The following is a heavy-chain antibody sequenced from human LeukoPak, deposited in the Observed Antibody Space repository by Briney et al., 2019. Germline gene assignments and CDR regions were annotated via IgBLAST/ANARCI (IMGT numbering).Heavy chain of an antibody. CDR2: INPTGGST. V-gene: IGHV1-46*01. CDR1: GYTFTGYY. J-gene: IGHJ4*02. Sequence: ASVKVSCKASGYTFTGYYMHWVRQAPGQGLEWMGIINPTGGSTNYAQKFQGRVTMTRDTSTSTVYMELSSLRSEDTAVYYCARTLRYTNYEFDYWGQGTLVTVSS. D-gene: IGHD4-11*01. CDR3: ARTLRYTNYEFDY.